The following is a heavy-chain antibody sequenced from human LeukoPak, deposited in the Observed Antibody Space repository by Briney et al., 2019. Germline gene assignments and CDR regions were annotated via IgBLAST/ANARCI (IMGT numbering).Heavy chain of an antibody. D-gene: IGHD5-24*01. V-gene: IGHV4-34*01. CDR1: GGSFDGYY. J-gene: IGHJ4*02. CDR2: ITYDGRT. CDR3: ARGRDGYNPYFDY. Sequence: SETLSLTCAVFGGSFDGYYWSWIRQSPGKGLEWIGEITYDGRTKYNPSLMSRVSISVDTSKIQFSLKLSSVTAADTAVYYCARGRDGYNPYFDYWGQGTLVTVSS.